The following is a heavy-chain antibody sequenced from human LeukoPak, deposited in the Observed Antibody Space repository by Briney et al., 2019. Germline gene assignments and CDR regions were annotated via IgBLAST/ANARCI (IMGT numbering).Heavy chain of an antibody. V-gene: IGHV3-30-3*01. Sequence: GGSLRLSCAASGFTFSSYAMHWVRQAPGKGLEWVAVISYDGSNKYYADSVKGRFTISRDNSKNTLYPQMNSLRAEDTAVYYCARDQRTYYYDSSGYYQTRTYYFDYWGQGTLVTVSS. CDR1: GFTFSSYA. J-gene: IGHJ4*02. D-gene: IGHD3-22*01. CDR2: ISYDGSNK. CDR3: ARDQRTYYYDSSGYYQTRTYYFDY.